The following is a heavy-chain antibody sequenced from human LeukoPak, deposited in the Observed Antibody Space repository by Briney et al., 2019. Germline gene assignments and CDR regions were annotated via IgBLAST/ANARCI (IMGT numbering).Heavy chain of an antibody. V-gene: IGHV3-48*03. CDR2: ISSSGSTI. D-gene: IGHD3-10*01. CDR3: ATLWFGEPSFDP. J-gene: IGHJ5*02. Sequence: GGSLRLSCAASGFTFGNYAMNWVRQAPGKGLEWVSYISSSGSTIYYADSVKGRFTISRDNAKNSLYLQMNSLRAEDTAVYYCATLWFGEPSFDPWGQGTLVTVSS. CDR1: GFTFGNYA.